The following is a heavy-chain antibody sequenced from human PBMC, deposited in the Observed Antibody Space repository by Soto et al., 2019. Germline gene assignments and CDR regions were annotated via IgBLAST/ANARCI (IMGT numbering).Heavy chain of an antibody. Sequence: PSETLSVTCTVSGGSISSYYWSLIRQPPGKGLEWIGYIYYSGSTNYNPSLKSRVTISVDTSKNQFSLKLSSVTAADTAVYYCARHSTAMGYLFDYWGQGTLVTVS. CDR3: ARHSTAMGYLFDY. V-gene: IGHV4-59*08. D-gene: IGHD5-18*01. J-gene: IGHJ4*02. CDR1: GGSISSYY. CDR2: IYYSGST.